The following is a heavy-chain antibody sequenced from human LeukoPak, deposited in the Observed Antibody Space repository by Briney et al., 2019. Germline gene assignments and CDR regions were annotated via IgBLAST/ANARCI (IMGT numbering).Heavy chain of an antibody. CDR3: ARDGVYGDIDY. J-gene: IGHJ4*02. CDR1: GGSFSGYY. V-gene: IGHV3-11*04. CDR2: ISSSGSTI. Sequence: LSLTCAVYGGSFSGYYWSWIRQAPGKGLEWVSYISSSGSTIYYADSVKGRFTISRDNAKNSLYLQMNSLRAEDTAVYYCARDGVYGDIDYWGQGTLVTVSS. D-gene: IGHD4-17*01.